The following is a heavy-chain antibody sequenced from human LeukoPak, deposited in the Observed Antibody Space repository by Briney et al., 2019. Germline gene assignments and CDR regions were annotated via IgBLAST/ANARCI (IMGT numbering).Heavy chain of an antibody. V-gene: IGHV3-23*01. CDR3: AKGGGSGGPYVVVTAISFDY. Sequence: GGSLRLSCAASGFTFTSYAMSWVRQAPGKGLEWVSLISGSGGRTYYADSVKGRFTISRDNSKNTLSLQMISLRAGDTAVYYYAKGGGSGGPYVVVTAISFDYWGQGTLVTVSS. J-gene: IGHJ4*02. CDR2: ISGSGGRT. D-gene: IGHD2-21*02. CDR1: GFTFTSYA.